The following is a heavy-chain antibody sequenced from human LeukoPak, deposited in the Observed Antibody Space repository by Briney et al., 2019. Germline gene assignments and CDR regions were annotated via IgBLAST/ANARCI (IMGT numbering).Heavy chain of an antibody. CDR2: ISSSGSTI. D-gene: IGHD3-22*01. CDR1: GFTFSDYY. Sequence: KPGGSLRLSCAASGFTFSDYYMSWIRQAPGKGLEWVSYISSSGSTIYYADSVKGRFTISRDNAKNSLYLQMNSLRAEDTAVYYCARSLSYYDSSGYPHEIYYYYYGMDVWGQGTTVTVSS. J-gene: IGHJ6*02. CDR3: ARSLSYYDSSGYPHEIYYYYYGMDV. V-gene: IGHV3-11*04.